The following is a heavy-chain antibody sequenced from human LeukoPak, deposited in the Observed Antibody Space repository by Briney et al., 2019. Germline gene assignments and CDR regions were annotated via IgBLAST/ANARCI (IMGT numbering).Heavy chain of an antibody. Sequence: GESLKISCKGSGYSFTSYWIVWVRQMTGKGLEWRGIIYPGDSDTRYSPSFQGQVTISADKSISTAYLQWSSLKASDTAMCYCARGGWLQFLDYWGQGTLVTVSS. J-gene: IGHJ4*02. CDR2: IYPGDSDT. CDR3: ARGGWLQFLDY. V-gene: IGHV5-51*01. D-gene: IGHD5-24*01. CDR1: GYSFTSYW.